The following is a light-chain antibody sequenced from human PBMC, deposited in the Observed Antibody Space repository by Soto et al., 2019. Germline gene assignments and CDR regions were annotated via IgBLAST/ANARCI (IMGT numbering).Light chain of an antibody. V-gene: IGKV3-11*01. Sequence: EIVLTQSPATLSLSPGERATLSCRASQSVSSYLAWYQQKPGQAPRLLIYDASNRATGIPARFSGSGSGTDFTLPISSLEPEDFAVYYCQQRSNFGPGTKVDIK. J-gene: IGKJ3*01. CDR1: QSVSSY. CDR3: QQRSN. CDR2: DAS.